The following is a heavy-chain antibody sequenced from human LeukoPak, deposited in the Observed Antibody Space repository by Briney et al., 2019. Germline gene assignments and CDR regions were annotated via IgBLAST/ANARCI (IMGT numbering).Heavy chain of an antibody. D-gene: IGHD1-20*01. J-gene: IGHJ3*02. CDR1: GYTFTSYY. CDR2: INPSGGST. Sequence: GASVKVSCKASGYTFTSYYMHWVRQAPGQGLEWMGIINPSGGSTSYAQKFQGRVTMTRDMSTSTVYMELSSLRSEDTAVYYCARASSRYNWNDAWADDAFDIWGQGTMVTVSS. CDR3: ARASSRYNWNDAWADDAFDI. V-gene: IGHV1-46*01.